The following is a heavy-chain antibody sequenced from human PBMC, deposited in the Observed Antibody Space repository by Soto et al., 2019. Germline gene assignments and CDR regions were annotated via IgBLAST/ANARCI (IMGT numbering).Heavy chain of an antibody. CDR1: GYTFTSYG. Sequence: QVHLVQSGAEVKKPGASVKVSCKASGYTFTSYGISWVRQAPGQGLEWMGWISAYNGNTNYAKKLQGRVTMTKDTSTSTAQMELRSLRSDDTAVYCCARELIYGSGSYYWGQGTLVTVSS. V-gene: IGHV1-18*01. CDR3: ARELIYGSGSYY. D-gene: IGHD3-10*01. CDR2: ISAYNGNT. J-gene: IGHJ4*02.